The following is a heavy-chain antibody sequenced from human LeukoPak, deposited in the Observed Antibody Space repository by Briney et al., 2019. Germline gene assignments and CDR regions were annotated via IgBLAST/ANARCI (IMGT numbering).Heavy chain of an antibody. Sequence: PSETLSLTCTVSGGSISSGGYYWSWIRQHPGKGLEWIGYIYYSGSTYYNPSLKSRVTISVDTSKNQFSLKLSSVTAADTAVYYCARGQRMRHYISRAILEAFDIWGQGTMVTVSS. CDR1: GGSISSGGYY. D-gene: IGHD1-1*01. J-gene: IGHJ3*02. CDR2: IYYSGST. CDR3: ARGQRMRHYISRAILEAFDI. V-gene: IGHV4-31*03.